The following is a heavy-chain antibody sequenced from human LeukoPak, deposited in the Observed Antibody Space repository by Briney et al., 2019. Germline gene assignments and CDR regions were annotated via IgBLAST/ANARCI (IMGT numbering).Heavy chain of an antibody. J-gene: IGHJ4*02. D-gene: IGHD2-15*01. Sequence: GGSLRLSCAASGFTFSSYAMHWVRQAPGKGLEWVAVISYDGSNKYYADSVKGRFTISRDNSKNTLYLQMNSLRAEDTAVYYCARDRAGGSGHYLDYWGQGSLVTGSP. CDR1: GFTFSSYA. CDR3: ARDRAGGSGHYLDY. CDR2: ISYDGSNK. V-gene: IGHV3-30*04.